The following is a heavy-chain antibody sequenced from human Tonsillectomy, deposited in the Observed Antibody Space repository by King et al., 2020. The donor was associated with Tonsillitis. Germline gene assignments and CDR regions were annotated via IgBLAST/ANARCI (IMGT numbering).Heavy chain of an antibody. Sequence: EVQLVESGGGLVKPVGSLRLSCAASGFAFSSYSINWVRQAPGKGLEWVSSISSSSSYIYYADSMKARFSISRDNAKNSLYLQMNSLRAEDTAVYYCATLFGLQGAWGQGTLVTVSS. CDR2: ISSSSSYI. J-gene: IGHJ4*02. D-gene: IGHD4-11*01. CDR3: ATLFGLQGA. V-gene: IGHV3-21*01. CDR1: GFAFSSYS.